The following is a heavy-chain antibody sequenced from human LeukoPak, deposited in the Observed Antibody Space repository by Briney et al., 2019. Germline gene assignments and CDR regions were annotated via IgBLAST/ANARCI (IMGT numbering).Heavy chain of an antibody. CDR2: ITASGTAM. CDR1: GFTFSSYS. CDR3: ARDITIFGVVIADY. Sequence: GGSLRLSCAASGFTFSSYSMNWVRQAPGKGLEWVSHITASGTAMFYADSVKGRFTISRDNAKNSLYLQMNSLRDEDTAVYYCARDITIFGVVIADYWGQGTLVTVSS. V-gene: IGHV3-48*02. D-gene: IGHD3-3*01. J-gene: IGHJ4*02.